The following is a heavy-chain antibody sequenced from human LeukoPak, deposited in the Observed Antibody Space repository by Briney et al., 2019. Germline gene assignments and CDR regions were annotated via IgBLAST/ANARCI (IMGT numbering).Heavy chain of an antibody. V-gene: IGHV3-7*01. CDR2: IKQDGSEK. CDR3: ARDGMEYGMDV. D-gene: IGHD1-1*01. Sequence: GGSLRLSCAASGFTFSSYWMSWVRQAPGKGLEWVANIKQDGSEKYYVDSVKGRFTISRDNAKNSPYPQMNSLRAEDTAVYYCARDGMEYGMDVWGQGTTVTVSS. CDR1: GFTFSSYW. J-gene: IGHJ6*02.